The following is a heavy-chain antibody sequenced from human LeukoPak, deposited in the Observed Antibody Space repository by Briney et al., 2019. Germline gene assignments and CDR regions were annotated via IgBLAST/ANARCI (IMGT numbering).Heavy chain of an antibody. CDR2: ISSSSSYI. Sequence: GGSLRLSCAASGFTFSSYAMHWVRQAPGKGLEWVSSISSSSSYIYYADSVKGRFTISRDNAKNSLYLQMNSLRAEDTAVYYCASVLTGDSVYYWGQGTLVTVSS. V-gene: IGHV3-21*01. CDR3: ASVLTGDSVYY. J-gene: IGHJ4*02. CDR1: GFTFSSYA. D-gene: IGHD7-27*01.